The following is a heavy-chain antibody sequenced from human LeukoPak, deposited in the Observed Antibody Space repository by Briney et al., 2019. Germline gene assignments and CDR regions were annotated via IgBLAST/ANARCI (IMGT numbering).Heavy chain of an antibody. Sequence: SETLSLTCTVSGGSISSYYWSWIRQPPGKGLEWIGYIYYSGSTNYNPSLKSRVTISVDTSKNQFSLKLSSVTAADTAVYHCARAGGGYSYAWRFDYWGQGTLVTVSS. CDR1: GGSISSYY. J-gene: IGHJ4*02. V-gene: IGHV4-59*01. D-gene: IGHD5-18*01. CDR3: ARAGGGYSYAWRFDY. CDR2: IYYSGST.